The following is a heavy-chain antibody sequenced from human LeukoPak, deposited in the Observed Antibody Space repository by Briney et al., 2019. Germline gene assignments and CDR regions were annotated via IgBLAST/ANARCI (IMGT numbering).Heavy chain of an antibody. CDR3: VKDGYYYGSGSYYKDDAFDI. CDR2: ISGNGGST. V-gene: IGHV3-64D*09. CDR1: GFTFSSYA. Sequence: GGSLRLSCSPPGFTFSSYAMHWVRQAPGEGLEYVSDISGNGGSTYYADSVKGRFTISRDNSKNTLYLQMSSLRAEDTAVYYCVKDGYYYGSGSYYKDDAFDIWGQGTMVTVSS. D-gene: IGHD3-10*01. J-gene: IGHJ3*02.